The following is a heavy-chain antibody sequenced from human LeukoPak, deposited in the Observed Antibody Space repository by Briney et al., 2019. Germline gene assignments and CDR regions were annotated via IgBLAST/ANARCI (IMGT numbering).Heavy chain of an antibody. CDR3: AKPYGDYVMSRGFHI. J-gene: IGHJ3*02. Sequence: PGGTLRLSCAASGFTFRRYGMSWVRQAPEKGLEWVSAISGSGSSTYYGDSVKGRFTISRDNSKNTLYLQMNSLRAEDTAVYYCAKPYGDYVMSRGFHIWGPGTMVAVSS. V-gene: IGHV3-23*01. D-gene: IGHD4-17*01. CDR2: ISGSGSST. CDR1: GFTFRRYG.